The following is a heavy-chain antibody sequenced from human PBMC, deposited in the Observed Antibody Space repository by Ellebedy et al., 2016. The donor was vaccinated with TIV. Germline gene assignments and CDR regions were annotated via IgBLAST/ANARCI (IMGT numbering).Heavy chain of an antibody. CDR3: AIDTRDCSNGISRPRFDY. D-gene: IGHD2-8*01. Sequence: GESLKISCAASGFTFSSYAMTWVRQAPGKGLQWVSSITGGSVNTYYTDSVKGRFTISRDNSKNTRYLQLNNVRSEDTAVYYGAIDTRDCSNGISRPRFDYWGQGTLVFVSS. V-gene: IGHV3-23*01. CDR2: ITGGSVNT. CDR1: GFTFSSYA. J-gene: IGHJ4*02.